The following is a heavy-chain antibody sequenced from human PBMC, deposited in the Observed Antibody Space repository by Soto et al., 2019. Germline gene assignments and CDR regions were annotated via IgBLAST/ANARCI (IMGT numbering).Heavy chain of an antibody. V-gene: IGHV1-3*01. Sequence: QVQLVQSGAEVKKPGASVKVSCKASGYTFTMYAMHWVRQAPGQRLEWMGWINAGNGNTKYSQNLQGRITFTMDTSASTAYMEVSSLISEDTAVYCCARGGDYYGSGSSLADYWGQGSLVTVSS. CDR1: GYTFTMYA. CDR2: INAGNGNT. CDR3: ARGGDYYGSGSSLADY. D-gene: IGHD3-10*01. J-gene: IGHJ4*02.